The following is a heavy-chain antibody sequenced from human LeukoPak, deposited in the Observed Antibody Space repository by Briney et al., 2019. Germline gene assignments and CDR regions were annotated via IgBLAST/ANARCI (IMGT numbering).Heavy chain of an antibody. D-gene: IGHD1-26*01. CDR2: ISYDGSNK. CDR1: GFTFNSYA. CDR3: ARDLGRSGFDI. V-gene: IGHV3-30-3*01. Sequence: GGSLRLSCAASGFTFNSYAMHWVRQAPGRGLEWVAVISYDGSNKYYADSVKGRFTISRDNSKNTLYLQMNSLRADDTAVYYCARDLGRSGFDIWGQGTMVTVSS. J-gene: IGHJ3*02.